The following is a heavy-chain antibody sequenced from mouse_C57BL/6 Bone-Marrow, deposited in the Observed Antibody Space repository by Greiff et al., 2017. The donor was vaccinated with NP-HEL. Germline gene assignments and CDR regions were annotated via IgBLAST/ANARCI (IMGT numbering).Heavy chain of an antibody. CDR3: ARELVYFDY. CDR2: INYDGSST. J-gene: IGHJ2*01. CDR1: GFTFSDYY. D-gene: IGHD4-1*01. V-gene: IGHV5-16*01. Sequence: EVHLVESEGGLVQPGSSMKLSCTASGFTFSDYYMAWVRQVPEKGLEWVANINYDGSSTYYLDSLQSRFIISRDNAKNILYLQMSRLKSEDTATYYCARELVYFDYWGQGTTLTVSS.